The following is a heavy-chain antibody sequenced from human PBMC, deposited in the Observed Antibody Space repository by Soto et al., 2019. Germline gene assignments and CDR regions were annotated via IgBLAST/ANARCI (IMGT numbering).Heavy chain of an antibody. Sequence: ASVKVSGKASGYSFTNYGITCVRLAPGQGLEWMGWISGYNGDTNYLQNLQGRVTVTKDTSTNTAYMELKSLRSDDTAVYYCARAARDFSGSYSIYWGQGTVVTVSS. V-gene: IGHV1-18*01. CDR3: ARAARDFSGSYSIY. CDR2: ISGYNGDT. CDR1: GYSFTNYG. J-gene: IGHJ4*02. D-gene: IGHD1-26*01.